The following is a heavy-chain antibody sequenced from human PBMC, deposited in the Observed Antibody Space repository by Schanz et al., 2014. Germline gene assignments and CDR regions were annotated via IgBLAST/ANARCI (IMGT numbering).Heavy chain of an antibody. CDR1: GFTFSDHY. V-gene: IGHV3-33*05. J-gene: IGHJ3*02. CDR2: ISYDGSDK. CDR3: TRGIITMVRGGDVGAFDM. D-gene: IGHD3-10*01. Sequence: AKLVEPGGGLVQPGGSLRLSCAASGFTFSDHYMDWVRQAPGKGLEWLAVISYDGSDKFHADSVQGRFTISRDNSKNALYLQMDSLRAEDTAVYYCTRGIITMVRGGDVGAFDMWGQGTMVTVSS.